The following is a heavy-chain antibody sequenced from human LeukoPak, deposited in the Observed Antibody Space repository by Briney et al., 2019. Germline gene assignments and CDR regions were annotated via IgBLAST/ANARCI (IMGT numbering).Heavy chain of an antibody. Sequence: ASVKVSCKVFGYTLTELSMHWVRQAPGKGLEWMGGFDPEDGETIYAQKFQGRVTMTEDTSTDTAYMELSSLRSEDTAVYYCATERAVAGDLDYWGQGTLVTVSS. D-gene: IGHD6-19*01. CDR2: FDPEDGET. J-gene: IGHJ4*02. CDR3: ATERAVAGDLDY. CDR1: GYTLTELS. V-gene: IGHV1-24*01.